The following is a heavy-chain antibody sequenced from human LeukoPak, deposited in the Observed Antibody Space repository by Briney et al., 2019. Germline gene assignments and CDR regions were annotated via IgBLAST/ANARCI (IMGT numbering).Heavy chain of an antibody. J-gene: IGHJ3*02. D-gene: IGHD2-2*01. Sequence: GESLKISCKGSGYRFTSYWIGWVRQMPGKGLEWMGIIYPGDSDTRYSPSFQGQVTISADKSISTAYLQWSSLKASDTAMYYCARPGKKYQLLPPAKIAFDIWGQGTMVTVSS. CDR3: ARPGKKYQLLPPAKIAFDI. CDR2: IYPGDSDT. CDR1: GYRFTSYW. V-gene: IGHV5-51*01.